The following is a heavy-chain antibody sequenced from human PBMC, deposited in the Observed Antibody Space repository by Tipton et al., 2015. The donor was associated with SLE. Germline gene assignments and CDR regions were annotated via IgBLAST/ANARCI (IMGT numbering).Heavy chain of an antibody. J-gene: IGHJ4*02. CDR1: GDSISRSSYC. D-gene: IGHD5-12*01. V-gene: IGHV4-31*03. Sequence: TLSLTCTVSGDSISRSSYCWSWIRQHPGKGLEWIGYIYNSGGTDYSPSLKSRVTISADTSKNQFSLKLSSVTAADTAVYYCARGGVGGYDYFDYWGQGTLVTVSS. CDR2: IYNSGGT. CDR3: ARGGVGGYDYFDY.